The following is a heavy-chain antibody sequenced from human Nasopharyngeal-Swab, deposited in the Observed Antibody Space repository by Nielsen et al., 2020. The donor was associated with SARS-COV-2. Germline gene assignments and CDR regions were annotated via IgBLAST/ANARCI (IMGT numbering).Heavy chain of an antibody. V-gene: IGHV3-33*01. CDR2: IWYDGSNK. J-gene: IGHJ4*02. Sequence: GGSLRLSCAASGFTFSSYGMHWVRQAPGKGLEWVAVIWYDGSNKYYADSVKGRFTISRDNSKNTLYLQMNGLRAEDTAVYYCARALDYYDSSGYNYWGQGTLVTVSS. CDR1: GFTFSSYG. CDR3: ARALDYYDSSGYNY. D-gene: IGHD3-22*01.